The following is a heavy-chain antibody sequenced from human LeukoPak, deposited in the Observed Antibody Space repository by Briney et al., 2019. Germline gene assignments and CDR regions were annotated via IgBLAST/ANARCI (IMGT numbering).Heavy chain of an antibody. Sequence: SETLSLTCTVSGGSIGSGGYYWSWIRQHPGKGLEWIGYIYYSGSTYYNPSLKSRVTISVDTSKNQFSLKLSSVTAADTAVYYCARAPGIEKQLVNIDAFDIWGQGTMVTVSS. CDR1: GGSIGSGGYY. J-gene: IGHJ3*02. V-gene: IGHV4-31*03. CDR3: ARAPGIEKQLVNIDAFDI. CDR2: IYYSGST. D-gene: IGHD6-13*01.